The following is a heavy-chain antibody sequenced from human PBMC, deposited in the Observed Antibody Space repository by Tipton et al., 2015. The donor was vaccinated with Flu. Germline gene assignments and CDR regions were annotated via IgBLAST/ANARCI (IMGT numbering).Heavy chain of an antibody. J-gene: IGHJ3*02. CDR1: GGSISSYY. V-gene: IGHV4-59*01. Sequence: TLSLTCTVSGGSISSYYWSWIRQPPGKGLEWIGYIYYSGNTNYNPSLKSRVTISVDTSKNQFSLKLSSVTAADTAVYYCARDLATPFYDILTGYPMLASDIWGQGTMVTVSS. CDR2: IYYSGNT. D-gene: IGHD3-9*01. CDR3: ARDLATPFYDILTGYPMLASDI.